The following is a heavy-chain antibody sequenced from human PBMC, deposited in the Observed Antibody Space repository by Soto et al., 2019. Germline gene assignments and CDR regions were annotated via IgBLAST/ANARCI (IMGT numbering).Heavy chain of an antibody. V-gene: IGHV3-33*01. Sequence: PGGSLRLSCAASGFTFSSYGMHWVRQAPGKGLEWAAVIWYDGSNKYYADSVKGRFTISRDNSKNTLYLQMNSLRAEDTAVYYCARESSSYDSSGYGMDVWGQGTTVTVSS. CDR1: GFTFSSYG. CDR3: ARESSSYDSSGYGMDV. D-gene: IGHD3-22*01. CDR2: IWYDGSNK. J-gene: IGHJ6*02.